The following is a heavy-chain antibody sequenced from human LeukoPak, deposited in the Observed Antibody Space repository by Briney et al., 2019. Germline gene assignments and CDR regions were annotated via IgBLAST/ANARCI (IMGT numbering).Heavy chain of an antibody. CDR2: IDPNSGVT. CDR1: GYTFTGYY. D-gene: IGHD3-22*01. CDR3: VRGYYESSGTFDY. J-gene: IGHJ4*02. Sequence: ASVKVSCKASGYTFTGYYMHWVRQAPGQGLEWMGRIDPNSGVTNYAQKFQGRVTMTRDTSLSTAYMDLSSLRSDDTAVYYCVRGYYESSGTFDYWGQGTLVTVS. V-gene: IGHV1-2*06.